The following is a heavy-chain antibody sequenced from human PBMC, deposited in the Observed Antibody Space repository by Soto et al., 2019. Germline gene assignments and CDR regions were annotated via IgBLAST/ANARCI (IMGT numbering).Heavy chain of an antibody. CDR2: INPSGGST. V-gene: IGHV1-46*01. CDR1: GYTFTSYY. Sequence: QVQLVQSGAEVKKPGASVKVSCKASGYTFTSYYIHWVRQAPGQGLEWMGIINPSGGSTSYAQKFQGRVTMTRDTSTSTVYMELSSLRSEDTAVYYCAGGWGLAVAGDPWGQGTLVTVSS. CDR3: AGGWGLAVAGDP. D-gene: IGHD6-19*01. J-gene: IGHJ5*02.